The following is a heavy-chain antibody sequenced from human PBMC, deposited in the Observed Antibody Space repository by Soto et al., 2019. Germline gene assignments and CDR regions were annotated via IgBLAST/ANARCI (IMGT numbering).Heavy chain of an antibody. J-gene: IGHJ4*01. CDR3: ARDSGYGSRASVNHYLDY. CDR2: IYSAGST. Sequence: GGSLRLSCAASGLTVSSSYMSWVRQAPGKGLQWVSVIYSAGSTYYANSVKGRFTISRDISTNMVYLQMSSLTDEDTAVYYCARDSGYGSRASVNHYLDYWGQGTLVTVSS. V-gene: IGHV3-53*01. D-gene: IGHD3-10*01. CDR1: GLTVSSSY.